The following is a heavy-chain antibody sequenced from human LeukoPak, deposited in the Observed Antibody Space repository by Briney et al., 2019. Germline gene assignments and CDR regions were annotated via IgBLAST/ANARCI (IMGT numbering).Heavy chain of an antibody. V-gene: IGHV4-30-2*01. D-gene: IGHD4-11*01. CDR2: IYHSGST. Sequence: SETLSLTCAVSGGSISSGGYSWSWIRQPPGNGLEWIGYIYHSGSTYYNPSLKSRVTISVDRSKNQFSLKLSSVTAADTAVYYCARLTTAAKQNYGMDVWGQGTTVTVSS. CDR3: ARLTTAAKQNYGMDV. CDR1: GGSISSGGYS. J-gene: IGHJ6*02.